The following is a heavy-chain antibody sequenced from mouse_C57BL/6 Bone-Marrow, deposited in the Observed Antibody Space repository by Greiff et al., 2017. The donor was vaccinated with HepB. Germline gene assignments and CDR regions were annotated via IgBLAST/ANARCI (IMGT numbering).Heavy chain of an antibody. CDR2: IYPGSGNT. Sequence: VQLQQSGAELVRPGASVKLSCKASGYTFTDYYINWVKQRPGQGLEWIARIYPGSGNTYYNEKFKGKATLTAEKSSSTAYMQLSSQTSEDSAVYFCARGHYYGSSDAMDYWGQGTSVTVSS. CDR3: ARGHYYGSSDAMDY. CDR1: GYTFTDYY. V-gene: IGHV1-76*01. D-gene: IGHD1-1*01. J-gene: IGHJ4*01.